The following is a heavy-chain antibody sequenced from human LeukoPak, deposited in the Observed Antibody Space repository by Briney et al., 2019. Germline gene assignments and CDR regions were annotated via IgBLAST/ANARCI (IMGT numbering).Heavy chain of an antibody. V-gene: IGHV1-18*01. CDR1: GYTFTSYG. Sequence: ASVKVSCKASGYTFTSYGISWVRQAPGQGLEWMGWISAYNGNTNYAQKLQGRVTMTTDTSTSTAYMELRSLRSDDTAVYYCARDVDYYDILTGYDRGNWFDPWGQGTLVTVSS. CDR3: ARDVDYYDILTGYDRGNWFDP. J-gene: IGHJ5*02. D-gene: IGHD3-9*01. CDR2: ISAYNGNT.